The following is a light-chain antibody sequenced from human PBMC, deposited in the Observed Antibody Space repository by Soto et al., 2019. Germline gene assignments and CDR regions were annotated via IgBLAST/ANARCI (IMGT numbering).Light chain of an antibody. Sequence: EIVMTQSPATLSVSPGERAALSCRASQSVSSNLAWYQQKPGQAPRLLIYGASTRATGIPARFSGSGSGTDFTLTISSLQPGDFATYYCQQSYMTPITFGQGTRLEIK. CDR3: QQSYMTPIT. CDR1: QSVSSN. CDR2: GAS. J-gene: IGKJ5*01. V-gene: IGKV3-15*01.